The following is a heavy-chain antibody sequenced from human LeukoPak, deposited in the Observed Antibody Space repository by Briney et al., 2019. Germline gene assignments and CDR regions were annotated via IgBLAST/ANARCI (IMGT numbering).Heavy chain of an antibody. V-gene: IGHV3-48*04. D-gene: IGHD6-19*01. CDR3: VAGNGWLGDY. Sequence: GGSLRLSCAASGFTFDDYGMNWVRQAPGKGLEWVSYISSSGSTIYYADSVKGRFTISRDNAKNSLYLQMNSLRAEDTAVYYCVAGNGWLGDYWGQGTLVTVSS. J-gene: IGHJ4*02. CDR1: GFTFDDYG. CDR2: ISSSGSTI.